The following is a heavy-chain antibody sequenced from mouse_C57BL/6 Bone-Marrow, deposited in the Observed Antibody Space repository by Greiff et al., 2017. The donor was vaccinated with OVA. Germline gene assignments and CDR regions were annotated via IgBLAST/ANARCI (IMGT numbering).Heavy chain of an antibody. CDR2: IWRGGST. D-gene: IGHD2-2*01. V-gene: IGHV2-2*01. CDR3: ARRATMVTAHYYAMDY. J-gene: IGHJ4*01. CDR1: GFSLTSYG. Sequence: VQLQQSGPGLVQPSQSLSITCTVSGFSLTSYGVHWVRQSPGKGLEWLGVIWRGGSTDYNAAFISRLSISKDNSKSQVFFKMNSLQADDTAIYYWARRATMVTAHYYAMDYWGQGTSVTVSS.